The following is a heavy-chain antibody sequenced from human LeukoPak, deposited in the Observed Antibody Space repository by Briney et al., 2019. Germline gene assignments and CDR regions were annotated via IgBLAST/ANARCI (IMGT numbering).Heavy chain of an antibody. CDR2: IKPTTGST. CDR3: ARDRERWQKYYYYGMDV. V-gene: IGHV1-46*01. D-gene: IGHD1-1*01. Sequence: ASVKVSCKASGYTFTSYYMHWVRQAPGQGLEWMGIIKPTTGSTSYAQKFQGRVTMTRDTSTSTVYMELSSLRSEDTAVYYCARDRERWQKYYYYGMDVWGQGTTVTVSS. J-gene: IGHJ6*02. CDR1: GYTFTSYY.